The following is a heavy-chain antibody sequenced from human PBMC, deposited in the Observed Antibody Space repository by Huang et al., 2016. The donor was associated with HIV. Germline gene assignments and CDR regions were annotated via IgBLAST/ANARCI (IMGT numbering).Heavy chain of an antibody. CDR1: GSTFSTYS. J-gene: IGHJ4*02. V-gene: IGHV3-48*01. CDR3: VRDSSSGLQLRY. CDR2: ISKTSGAT. D-gene: IGHD3-22*01. Sequence: EVQLVESGGGLAQPGGSLRLSCVASGSTFSTYSRNWVRQAPGKGLEWVSYISKTSGATSYAESVKGRFTVSRDNVKNSLYVQMNRLRVEDTAMYYCVRDSSSGLQLRYWGQGALVIVS.